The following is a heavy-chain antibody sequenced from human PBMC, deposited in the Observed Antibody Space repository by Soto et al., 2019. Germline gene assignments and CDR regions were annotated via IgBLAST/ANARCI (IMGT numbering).Heavy chain of an antibody. J-gene: IGHJ3*02. CDR1: GFTFSSYA. CDR2: ISGSGGST. Sequence: GGSLRLSCAASGFTFSSYAMSWVRQAPGKGLEWVSAISGSGGSTYYADSVKGRFTISRDNSKNTLYLQMNSLRAEDTAVYYCAKSKKLMIEVFIPTPDVFDIWGQGTMVTVSS. CDR3: AKSKKLMIEVFIPTPDVFDI. D-gene: IGHD3-22*01. V-gene: IGHV3-23*01.